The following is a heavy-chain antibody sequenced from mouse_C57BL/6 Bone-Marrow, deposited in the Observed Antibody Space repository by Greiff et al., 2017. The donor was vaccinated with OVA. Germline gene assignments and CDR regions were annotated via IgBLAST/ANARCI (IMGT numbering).Heavy chain of an antibody. CDR2: INPNNGGT. Sequence: EVKLQQSGPELVKPGASVKISCKASGYTFTDYYMNWVKQSHGKSLEWIGDINPNNGGTSYNQKFKGKATLTVDKSSSTAYMELRSLTSEDSAVYYCARDGYYPYYFDYWGQGTTLTVSS. J-gene: IGHJ2*01. V-gene: IGHV1-26*01. CDR3: ARDGYYPYYFDY. D-gene: IGHD2-3*01. CDR1: GYTFTDYY.